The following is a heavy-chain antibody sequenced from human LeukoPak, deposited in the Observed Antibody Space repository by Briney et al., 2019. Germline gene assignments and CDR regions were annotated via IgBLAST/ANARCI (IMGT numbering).Heavy chain of an antibody. Sequence: PGGSLRLSCAASGFTFSSYSMNWVRQAPGKGLKWVSYISSSSSTIYYADSVKGRFTISRDNAKNSLYLQMNSLRAEDTAVYYCARTSYCGGDCYYYGMDVWGQGTTVTVSS. V-gene: IGHV3-48*04. CDR2: ISSSSSTI. J-gene: IGHJ6*02. D-gene: IGHD2-21*01. CDR3: ARTSYCGGDCYYYGMDV. CDR1: GFTFSSYS.